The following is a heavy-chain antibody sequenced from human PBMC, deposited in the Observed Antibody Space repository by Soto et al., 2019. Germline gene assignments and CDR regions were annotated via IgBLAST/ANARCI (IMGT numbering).Heavy chain of an antibody. V-gene: IGHV3-23*01. D-gene: IGHD3-22*01. CDR3: AKGPDGSGYYHNWFDS. J-gene: IGHJ5*01. CDR2: ISRTGDSA. CDR1: GLSFSDYA. Sequence: EVNLLESGGALVQPGGSLTLSCAASGLSFSDYAMSGVRQTPGKGLGWVSSISRTGDSAYYADSVKGRFAISRDRSKNRLSLQMNSLRVEDTAVYYCAKGPDGSGYYHNWFDSWGQGTLITVSS.